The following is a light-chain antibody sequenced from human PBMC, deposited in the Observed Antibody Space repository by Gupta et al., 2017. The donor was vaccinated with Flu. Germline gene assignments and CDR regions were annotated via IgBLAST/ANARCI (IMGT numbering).Light chain of an antibody. J-gene: IGLJ3*02. Sequence: QLVLTKSPSASPSLGASVQLTCTLSSGHSSYAIAWQQQQPEKGPRYLMKLNSDGSHSKGDGIPDRFSGSSSGAERYLTIASLQSEDEADYYCQTWDAGIRVFGGGTKLTVL. CDR1: SGHSSYA. CDR2: LNSDGSH. V-gene: IGLV4-69*01. CDR3: QTWDAGIRV.